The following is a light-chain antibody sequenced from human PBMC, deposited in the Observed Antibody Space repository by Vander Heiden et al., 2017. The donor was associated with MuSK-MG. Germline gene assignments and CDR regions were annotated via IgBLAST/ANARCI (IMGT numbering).Light chain of an antibody. CDR1: QSLLHSTGYNC. V-gene: IGKV2-28*01. CDR2: MGS. J-gene: IGKJ4*01. Sequence: DIVLTQSPLSLAVTPGEPASISCRSNQSLLHSTGYNCLGWFLQKPGQSPQPLIYMGSYRASGVPDRFSGSGSGTQFTLKISRVEAEDVGVYYCMQALQTPLTFGGGTKVEIK. CDR3: MQALQTPLT.